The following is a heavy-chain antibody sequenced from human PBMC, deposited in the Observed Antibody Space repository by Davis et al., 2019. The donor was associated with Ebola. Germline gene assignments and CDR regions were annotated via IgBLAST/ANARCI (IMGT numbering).Heavy chain of an antibody. V-gene: IGHV4-39*01. Sequence: SETLSLTCTVSGGSISSSSYYWGWIRQPPGKGLEWIGSIYYSGSTYYNPSLKSRVTISVDTSKNQFSLKLSSVTAADTAVYYCARQGITIFGVVITDYYGMDVWGQGTTVTVSS. D-gene: IGHD3-3*01. CDR1: GGSISSSSYY. CDR2: IYYSGST. J-gene: IGHJ6*02. CDR3: ARQGITIFGVVITDYYGMDV.